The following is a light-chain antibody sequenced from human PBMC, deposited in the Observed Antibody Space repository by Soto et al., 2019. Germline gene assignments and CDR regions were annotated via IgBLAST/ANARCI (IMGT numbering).Light chain of an antibody. Sequence: DIQMTQSPSTLSGSVGDRVTITCRASQTISSWLAWYQQKPGKAPKLLIYKASTLKSGVPSRFSGSGSGTEFTLTISSLQPDDFATYCCQHYNSYSEAFGQGPKVDIK. CDR3: QHYNSYSEA. J-gene: IGKJ1*01. V-gene: IGKV1-5*03. CDR2: KAS. CDR1: QTISSW.